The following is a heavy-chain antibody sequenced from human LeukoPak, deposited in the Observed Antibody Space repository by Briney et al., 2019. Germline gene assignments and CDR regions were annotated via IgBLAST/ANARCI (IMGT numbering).Heavy chain of an antibody. CDR3: ARELLWFGELGDY. Sequence: GGSLRLSCAASGFTFSSYSMNWVRQAPGEGLEWVSSISSSSSYIYYADSVRGRFTISRDNAKNSLYLQMNSLRAEDTAVYYCARELLWFGELGDYWGQGTLVTVSS. CDR1: GFTFSSYS. J-gene: IGHJ4*02. D-gene: IGHD3-10*01. CDR2: ISSSSSYI. V-gene: IGHV3-21*01.